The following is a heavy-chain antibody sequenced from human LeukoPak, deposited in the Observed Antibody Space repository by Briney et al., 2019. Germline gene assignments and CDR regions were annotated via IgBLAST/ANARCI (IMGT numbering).Heavy chain of an antibody. CDR3: ARDYYGSGSYSWFDP. CDR1: GFNFNTYE. J-gene: IGHJ5*02. V-gene: IGHV3-21*01. Sequence: GGSLRLSCAASGFNFNTYEMNWVRQAPGKGLEWVSSISSSSSYIYYADSVKGRFTISRDNAKNSLYLQMNSLRAEDTAVYYCARDYYGSGSYSWFDPWGQGTLVTVSS. CDR2: ISSSSSYI. D-gene: IGHD3-10*01.